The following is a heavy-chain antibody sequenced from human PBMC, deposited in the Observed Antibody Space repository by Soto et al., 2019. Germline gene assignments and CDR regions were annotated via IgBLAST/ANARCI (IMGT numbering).Heavy chain of an antibody. CDR2: ISSSSSTI. CDR3: ARGLKKAVGATIRNWFDP. J-gene: IGHJ5*02. D-gene: IGHD1-26*01. CDR1: GFTFSSYS. Sequence: GGSLRLSCAASGFTFSSYSMNWVRQAPGKGLEWVSYISSSSSTIYYADSVKGQFTISRDNAKNSLYLQMNSLRDEDTAVYYCARGLKKAVGATIRNWFDPWGQGTLVTVSS. V-gene: IGHV3-48*02.